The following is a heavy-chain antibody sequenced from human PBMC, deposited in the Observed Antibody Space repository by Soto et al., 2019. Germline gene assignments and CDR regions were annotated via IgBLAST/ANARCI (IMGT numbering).Heavy chain of an antibody. CDR3: ARETTTVTPYYFDY. V-gene: IGHV4-59*01. D-gene: IGHD4-17*01. Sequence: SETLSLTCTVSGGSISSYYWSWIRQPPGKGLEWIGYVYYSGGTNYDPSLKGRVTISLDTSNNHFSLKMSSVTAADTAVYYCARETTTVTPYYFDYWGQGTLVTVSS. J-gene: IGHJ4*02. CDR1: GGSISSYY. CDR2: VYYSGGT.